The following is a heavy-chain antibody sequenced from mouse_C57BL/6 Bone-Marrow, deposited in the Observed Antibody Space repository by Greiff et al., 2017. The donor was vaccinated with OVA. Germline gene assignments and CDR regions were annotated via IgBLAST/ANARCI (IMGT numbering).Heavy chain of an antibody. D-gene: IGHD3-2*02. Sequence: QVQLQQPGAELVKPGASVKLSCKASGYTFTSYWMHWVKQRPGRGLEWIGRIDPNSGGTKYNEKFKSKATLTVDKPSSTPYMQRSILTSEGAAVYYCARDSSGYAWFAYWGQGTLVTVSA. CDR1: GYTFTSYW. J-gene: IGHJ3*01. CDR2: IDPNSGGT. V-gene: IGHV1-72*01. CDR3: ARDSSGYAWFAY.